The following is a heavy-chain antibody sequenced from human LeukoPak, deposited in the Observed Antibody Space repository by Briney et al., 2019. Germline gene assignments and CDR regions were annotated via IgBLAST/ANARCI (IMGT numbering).Heavy chain of an antibody. D-gene: IGHD6-13*01. CDR3: AKVSSSWTLYYYYGMDV. CDR2: ISYDGSNK. CDR1: GFTFSSYG. V-gene: IGHV3-30*18. J-gene: IGHJ6*02. Sequence: GGSLRLSCAASGFTFSSYGMHWVRQAPGKGLEWVAVISYDGSNKYYADSVKGRFTISRDNSKNTLYLQMNSLRAEDTAVYYCAKVSSSWTLYYYYGMDVWGQGTTVTVPS.